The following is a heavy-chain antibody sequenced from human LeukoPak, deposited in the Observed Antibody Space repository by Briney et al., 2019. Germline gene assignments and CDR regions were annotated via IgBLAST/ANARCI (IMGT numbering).Heavy chain of an antibody. CDR1: GWTLTNYG. V-gene: IGHV1-18*01. D-gene: IGHD6-19*01. CDR2: ISAYNGKR. J-gene: IGHJ4*02. CDR3: ARAPYSSGADY. Sequence: ASVTVSCMASGWTLTNYGFSGLRQAPGQGREWMGWISAYNGKRNYAHKLHGRVTMTIDTSTSTASVELKRLTSDDTAVYYCARAPYSSGADYWGQGTLVTVSS.